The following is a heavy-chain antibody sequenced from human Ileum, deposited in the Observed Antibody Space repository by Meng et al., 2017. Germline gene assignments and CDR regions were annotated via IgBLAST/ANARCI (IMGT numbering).Heavy chain of an antibody. CDR3: ARVVGGPASMSGWFDP. J-gene: IGHJ5*01. CDR1: GGSFSSSNG. D-gene: IGHD2-2*01. V-gene: IGHV4-4*02. CDR2: IYHSGSP. Sequence: QVQVHVAGPGRWKPSGSLSLQCAAHGGSFSSSNGWTGVRQAPGKGLEWIGEIYHSGSPNYNPSLKSRVTISVDKSQNQFSLKLNSVTAADTAVYYCARVVGGPASMSGWFDPWGQGTLVTVSS.